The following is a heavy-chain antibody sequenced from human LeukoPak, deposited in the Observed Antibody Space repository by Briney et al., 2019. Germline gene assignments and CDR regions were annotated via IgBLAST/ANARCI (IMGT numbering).Heavy chain of an antibody. Sequence: GRSLRLSCAASGFTFSSYGMHWVRQAPGKGLEWVAVIWYDGSNKYYADSVKGRFTISRDNSKNTLYLQMNSLRAEDTAVYYCARDSSSMVRGVIISPDYWGQGTLVTVSP. V-gene: IGHV3-33*01. J-gene: IGHJ4*02. D-gene: IGHD3-10*01. CDR2: IWYDGSNK. CDR3: ARDSSSMVRGVIISPDY. CDR1: GFTFSSYG.